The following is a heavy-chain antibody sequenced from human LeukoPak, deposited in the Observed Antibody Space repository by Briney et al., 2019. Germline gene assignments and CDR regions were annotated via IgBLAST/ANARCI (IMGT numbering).Heavy chain of an antibody. J-gene: IGHJ4*02. CDR2: IKQDGSEK. CDR1: GFTFSSYW. D-gene: IGHD3-22*01. CDR3: ASRHDSSGRYPDY. V-gene: IGHV3-7*01. Sequence: QPGGSLRLSCAASGFTFSSYWMSWVRQAPGKGLEWVANIKQDGSEKYYVDSVKGRFTISRDNAKKSLYLQMNSLRAEDMAVYYCASRHDSSGRYPDYWGQGTLVTVSS.